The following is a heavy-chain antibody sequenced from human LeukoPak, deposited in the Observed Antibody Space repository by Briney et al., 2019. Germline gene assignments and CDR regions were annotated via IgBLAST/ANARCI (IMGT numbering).Heavy chain of an antibody. Sequence: GRSLRLSCAASGFTFDDYAMHWVRQAPGKGLEWVSGINWNSGSIGYADSVKGRFTISRDNAKNSLYLQMNSLRAGDTALYYCAKDKAVAGINYFDYWGQGTLVTVSS. CDR2: INWNSGSI. CDR3: AKDKAVAGINYFDY. V-gene: IGHV3-9*01. D-gene: IGHD6-19*01. CDR1: GFTFDDYA. J-gene: IGHJ4*02.